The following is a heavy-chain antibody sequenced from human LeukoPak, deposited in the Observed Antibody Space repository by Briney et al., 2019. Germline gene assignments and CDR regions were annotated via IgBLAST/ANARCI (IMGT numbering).Heavy chain of an antibody. J-gene: IGHJ6*02. CDR3: ARTAMADSYYYYYYGMDV. V-gene: IGHV4-30-4*01. Sequence: PSETLSLTCTVSGGSISSGDYYRSWIRQPPGKGLEWIGYIYYSGSTYYNPSLKSRVTISVDTSKNQFSLKLSSVTAADTAVYYCARTAMADSYYYYYYGMDVWGQGTTVTVSS. CDR1: GGSISSGDYY. CDR2: IYYSGST. D-gene: IGHD5-18*01.